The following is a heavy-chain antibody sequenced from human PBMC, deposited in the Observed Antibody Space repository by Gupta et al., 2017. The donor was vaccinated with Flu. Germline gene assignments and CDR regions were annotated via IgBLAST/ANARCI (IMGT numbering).Heavy chain of an antibody. CDR1: GYTFFTYG. CDR3: ARDPGLLTYDGSGGHFDG. D-gene: IGHD3-10*01. CDR2: ISPFNGYT. J-gene: IGHJ4*02. Sequence: QVQLVQSGDVVRKPGASVKVSCKASGYTFFTYGISWVRQAPGQGPEWMGWISPFNGYTNYAQKIKGRVTLTTDTPTGTVYMEVRSLRGDDTAVYYGARDPGLLTYDGSGGHFDGWGQGTLVTVSS. V-gene: IGHV1-18*01.